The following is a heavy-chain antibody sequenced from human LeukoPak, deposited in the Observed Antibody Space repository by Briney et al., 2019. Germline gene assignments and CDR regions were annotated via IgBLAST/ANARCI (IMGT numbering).Heavy chain of an antibody. CDR2: ISYDGSNK. D-gene: IGHD6-13*01. CDR1: RFTFSNYG. CDR3: ARDGPRSVSSSSCFDY. J-gene: IGHJ4*02. Sequence: GGSLRLSCAASRFTFSNYGMHWVRQAPGKGLEWVAVISYDGSNKYYADSVKGRFTISRDNSKNTLYLQMNSLRAEDTAVYYCARDGPRSVSSSSCFDYWGQGTLVTVSS. V-gene: IGHV3-30*03.